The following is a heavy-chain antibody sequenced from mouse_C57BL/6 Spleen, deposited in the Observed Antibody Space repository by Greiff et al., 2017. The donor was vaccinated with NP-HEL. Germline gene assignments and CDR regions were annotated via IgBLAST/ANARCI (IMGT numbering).Heavy chain of an antibody. V-gene: IGHV5-4*03. CDR3: ARVLYYYGSSSYAMDY. J-gene: IGHJ4*01. CDR2: ISDGGSYT. Sequence: EVMLVESGGGLVKPGGSLKLSCAASGFTFSSYAMSWVRQTPEKRLEWVATISDGGSYTYYPDNVKGRFTISRDNAKNNLYLQMSHLKSEDTAMYYCARVLYYYGSSSYAMDYWGQGTSVTVSS. CDR1: GFTFSSYA. D-gene: IGHD1-1*01.